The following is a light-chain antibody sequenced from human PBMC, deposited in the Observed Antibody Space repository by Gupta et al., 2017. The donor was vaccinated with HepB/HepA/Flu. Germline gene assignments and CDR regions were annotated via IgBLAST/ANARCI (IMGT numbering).Light chain of an antibody. CDR2: DAY. CDR3: QHYNNWPLT. CDR1: QSVSSN. V-gene: IGKV3-15*01. J-gene: IGKJ4*01. Sequence: EIVMTQSPATLSVSPGERATLSCRASQSVSSNLAWYQQKPGQAPRLVIYDAYARATGIPVRFSGSGSGTDFTLTISSLQSEDFAVYYCQHYNNWPLTFGGGTKVEIK.